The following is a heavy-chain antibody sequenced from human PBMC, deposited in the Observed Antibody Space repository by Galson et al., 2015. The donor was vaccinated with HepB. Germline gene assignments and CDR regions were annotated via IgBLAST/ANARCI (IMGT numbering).Heavy chain of an antibody. CDR3: ARNTVVAGSPLEPDY. J-gene: IGHJ4*02. CDR2: ISAYNGNT. Sequence: SVKVSCKASGYTFTSYGISWVRQAPGQGLEWMGWISAYNGNTNYAQKLQGRVTMTTDTSTSTAYMELRSLRSDDTAVYYCARNTVVAGSPLEPDYWGQGTLVTVSS. CDR1: GYTFTSYG. D-gene: IGHD6-19*01. V-gene: IGHV1-18*01.